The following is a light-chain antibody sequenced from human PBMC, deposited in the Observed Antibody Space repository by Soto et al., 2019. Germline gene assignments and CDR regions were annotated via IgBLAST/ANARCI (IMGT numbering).Light chain of an antibody. CDR1: SSDVGGYNY. CDR2: DVS. J-gene: IGLJ1*01. Sequence: QSALTQPASVSGSPGQSITISCTGTSSDVGGYNYVSWYQQHPGKAPKLMMYDVSNRPSGVSNRFSGSKSGNTASLTISGLQPEDEADYYCNSYTSSSTGVFGTGTKLTVL. V-gene: IGLV2-14*01. CDR3: NSYTSSSTGV.